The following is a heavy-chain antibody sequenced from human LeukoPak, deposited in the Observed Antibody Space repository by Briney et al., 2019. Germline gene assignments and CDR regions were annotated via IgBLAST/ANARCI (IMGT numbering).Heavy chain of an antibody. V-gene: IGHV4-61*02. D-gene: IGHD4/OR15-4a*01. J-gene: IGHJ6*03. Sequence: PSQTLSLTCTVSGGSISSGSYYWSWIRQPAGKGLERIGRIYTSGSTNYNPSLKSRVTISVDTSKNQFSPKLSSVTAADTAVYYCARGAGYMDVWGKGTTVTVSS. CDR1: GGSISSGSYY. CDR2: IYTSGST. CDR3: ARGAGYMDV.